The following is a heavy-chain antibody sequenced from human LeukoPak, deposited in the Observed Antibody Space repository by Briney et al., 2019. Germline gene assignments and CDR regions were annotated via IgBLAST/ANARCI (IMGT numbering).Heavy chain of an antibody. J-gene: IGHJ4*02. D-gene: IGHD5-12*01. CDR3: AKGARSPHEVDY. CDR2: IRYDGSNK. Sequence: GGSLRLSCAGSGFSFSSYGMHWVRQAPGKGLEWVAFIRYDGSNKYYADSVKGRFTISRDNSKNTLYLQMNSLRAEDTAVYYYAKGARSPHEVDYWGQGTLVTVSS. V-gene: IGHV3-30*02. CDR1: GFSFSSYG.